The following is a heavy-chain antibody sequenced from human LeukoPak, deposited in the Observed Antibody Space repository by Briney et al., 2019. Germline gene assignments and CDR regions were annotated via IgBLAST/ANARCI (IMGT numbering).Heavy chain of an antibody. D-gene: IGHD2-21*02. CDR1: GFTFSSHT. V-gene: IGHV3-21*01. J-gene: IGHJ4*02. Sequence: PGGSLRLSCAASGFTFSSHTMKWVRQAPGKGLEWVSSISSSSSNIYYADSVKGRFTISRDNAKNSLYLQMNSLRGEDTAVYYCARDQWRLFDYWGQGTLVTVSS. CDR3: ARDQWRLFDY. CDR2: ISSSSSNI.